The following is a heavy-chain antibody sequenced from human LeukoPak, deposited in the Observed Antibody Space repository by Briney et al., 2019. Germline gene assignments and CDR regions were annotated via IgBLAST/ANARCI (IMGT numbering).Heavy chain of an antibody. J-gene: IGHJ4*02. V-gene: IGHV3-74*01. CDR3: ANERLCGGDCPEDY. D-gene: IGHD2-21*02. CDR1: GLTFSSHW. Sequence: GGSLRLSCAASGLTFSSHWMHWVRQAPGKGLVWVSRTNSNGSSTTYAESVKGRFTITRDNAKNTVYLQLNRLRTEVTTVYYCANERLCGGDCPEDYWAQGTLVTVSS. CDR2: TNSNGSST.